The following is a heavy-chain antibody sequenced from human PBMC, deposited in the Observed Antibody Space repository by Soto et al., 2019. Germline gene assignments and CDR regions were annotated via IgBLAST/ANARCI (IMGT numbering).Heavy chain of an antibody. CDR3: AATYDYDSSGYQNWFDP. D-gene: IGHD3-22*01. CDR1: GYTFTSYG. Sequence: QVQLVQSGAEVKKPGASVKVSCKASGYTFTSYGISWVRQAPGQGLEWMGWISAYNGNTNYAQKLQGRVTMTTDTATSTADMELRSLRSDDTAVYYCAATYDYDSSGYQNWFDPWGQGALVTVSS. V-gene: IGHV1-18*01. CDR2: ISAYNGNT. J-gene: IGHJ5*02.